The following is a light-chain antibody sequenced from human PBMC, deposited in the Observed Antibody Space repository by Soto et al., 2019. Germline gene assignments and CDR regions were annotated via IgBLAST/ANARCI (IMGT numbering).Light chain of an antibody. V-gene: IGKV1-5*03. CDR1: QSISSW. CDR3: QQHNSYSWT. Sequence: DIQMTQSPSTLSASVGDRVTITCRASQSISSWLAWYQQKPGKAPKLLIYKASSLESGVPSRFSGSGSGTEFTLTISSLQPDDYATYYCQQHNSYSWTFGQGNKVDIX. CDR2: KAS. J-gene: IGKJ1*01.